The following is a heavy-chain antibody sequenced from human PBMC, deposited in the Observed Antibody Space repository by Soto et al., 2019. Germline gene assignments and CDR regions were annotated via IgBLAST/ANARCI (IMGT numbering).Heavy chain of an antibody. D-gene: IGHD3-3*01. V-gene: IGHV1-69*05. J-gene: IGHJ3*02. CDR2: IIPIFGTA. Sequence: SVKVSCKASGGTFSTYAISWVRQAPGQGLEWMGGIIPIFGTAKYAQKFQGRVTITTDESTSTAYMELSSLRSEDTAVYYCAREIFGVIISGGRDAFDIWGQGTMVTVSS. CDR1: GGTFSTYA. CDR3: AREIFGVIISGGRDAFDI.